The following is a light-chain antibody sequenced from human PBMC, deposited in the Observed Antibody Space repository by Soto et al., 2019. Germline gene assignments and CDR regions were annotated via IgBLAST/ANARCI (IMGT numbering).Light chain of an antibody. Sequence: QSALTQPLSASGSPGQSVAISCTGTSSDVGGYNFVSWYQQHPGKAPKLIIYEVSNRPSGVPARFSGSKSGNTASLTVSGLQAEDEAEYYCYSYGGNNHWGVFGGGTKLTVL. CDR3: YSYGGNNHWGV. CDR1: SSDVGGYNF. CDR2: EVS. V-gene: IGLV2-8*01. J-gene: IGLJ2*01.